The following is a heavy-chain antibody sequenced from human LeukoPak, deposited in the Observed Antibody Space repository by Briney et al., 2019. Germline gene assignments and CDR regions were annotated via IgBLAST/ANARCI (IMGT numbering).Heavy chain of an antibody. Sequence: GGSLRLSCAASGFTFSSYWMSWVRQAPGKGLEWVANIKQDGSEKYYVDSVKGRFTISRDNAKNSLYLQMSSLRAEDTAVYYCATKDYGDYETFDYWGQGTLVTVSS. V-gene: IGHV3-7*05. CDR1: GFTFSSYW. CDR2: IKQDGSEK. CDR3: ATKDYGDYETFDY. D-gene: IGHD4-17*01. J-gene: IGHJ4*02.